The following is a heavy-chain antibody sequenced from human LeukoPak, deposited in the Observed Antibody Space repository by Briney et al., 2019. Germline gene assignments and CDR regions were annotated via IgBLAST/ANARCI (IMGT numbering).Heavy chain of an antibody. V-gene: IGHV4-39*01. J-gene: IGHJ5*02. CDR1: GGSISSSSYY. Sequence: SETLSLTCTVSGGSISSSSYYWGWIRQPPGKGLEWIGSIYYSGSTYYNPSLKSRVTISVDTSKHPFSLKLSSVTAADTAVYYCARRNTAMVWFDPWGQGTLVTVSS. D-gene: IGHD5-18*01. CDR3: ARRNTAMVWFDP. CDR2: IYYSGST.